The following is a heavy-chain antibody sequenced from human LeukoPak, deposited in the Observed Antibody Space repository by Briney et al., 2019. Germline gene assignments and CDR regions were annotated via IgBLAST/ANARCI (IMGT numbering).Heavy chain of an antibody. J-gene: IGHJ4*02. D-gene: IGHD6-13*01. CDR2: IRSKAYGGTT. CDR1: GFTFSNYA. Sequence: GGSLRLSCAASGFTFSNYAMSWVRQAPGKGLEWVGFIRSKAYGGTTEYAASVKGRFTISRDDSKSIAYLQMNSLKTEDTAVYYCIAAAGKGYWGQGTLVTVSS. CDR3: IAAAGKGY. V-gene: IGHV3-49*04.